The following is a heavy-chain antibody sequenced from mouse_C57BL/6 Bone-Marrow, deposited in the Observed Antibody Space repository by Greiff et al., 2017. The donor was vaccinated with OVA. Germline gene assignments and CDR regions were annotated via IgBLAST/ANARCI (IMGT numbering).Heavy chain of an antibody. Sequence: EVKLMESGGGLVQPGGSLKLSCAASGFTFSDYYMYWVRQTPEKRLEWVAYISNGGGSTYYPDTVKGRFTISRDNAKNTLYLQMSRLKSEDTAMYYCARRGDSYYYAMDYWGQGTSVTVSS. J-gene: IGHJ4*01. CDR2: ISNGGGST. CDR3: ARRGDSYYYAMDY. CDR1: GFTFSDYY. D-gene: IGHD3-3*01. V-gene: IGHV5-12*01.